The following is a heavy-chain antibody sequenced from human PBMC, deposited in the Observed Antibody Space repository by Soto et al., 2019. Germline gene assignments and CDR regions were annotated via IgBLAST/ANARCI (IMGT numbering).Heavy chain of an antibody. CDR2: IYYSGST. D-gene: IGHD3-10*01. Sequence: PSETLSLTCTVSGGSISSSSYYWGWIRQPPGKGLEWIGSIYYSGSTYYNPSLKSRVTISVDTSKNQFSLKLSSVTAADTAVYYCARLSYYYGSGSPDNWFDPWGQGTLVTVS. J-gene: IGHJ5*02. V-gene: IGHV4-39*01. CDR1: GGSISSSSYY. CDR3: ARLSYYYGSGSPDNWFDP.